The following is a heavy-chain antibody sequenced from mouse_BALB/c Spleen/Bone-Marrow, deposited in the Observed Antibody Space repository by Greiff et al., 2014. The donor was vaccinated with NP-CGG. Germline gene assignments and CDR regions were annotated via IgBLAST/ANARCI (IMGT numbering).Heavy chain of an antibody. CDR3: TRSGTLEAMDY. CDR1: GFTFSSFG. J-gene: IGHJ4*01. Sequence: EVQLVESGGGLVQPGGSRKLSCAASGFTFSSFGMHWVRQAPEKGLEWVAYISSGSSTIYYADTMKGRFTISRDNPKNTLFLQMTSLRSEDTAMYYCTRSGTLEAMDYWGQGTSVTVSS. D-gene: IGHD3-3*01. CDR2: ISSGSSTI. V-gene: IGHV5-17*02.